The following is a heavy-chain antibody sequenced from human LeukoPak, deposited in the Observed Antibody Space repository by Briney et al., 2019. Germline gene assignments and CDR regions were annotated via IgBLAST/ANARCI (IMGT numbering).Heavy chain of an antibody. CDR3: ARVIKPPNFDY. V-gene: IGHV3-20*04. CDR2: INWDAGST. CDR1: GFTFDDYD. J-gene: IGHJ4*02. Sequence: TGGSLRLSCAASGFTFDDYDMSWVRQAPGKGLEWVSGINWDAGSTGYADSVKGRFTISRDNAKNSLYLQMNSLRAEDTAFYYCARVIKPPNFDYWGQGTLVTVSS. D-gene: IGHD1-14*01.